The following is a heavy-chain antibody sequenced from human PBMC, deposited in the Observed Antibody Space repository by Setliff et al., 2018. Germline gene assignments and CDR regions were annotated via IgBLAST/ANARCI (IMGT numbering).Heavy chain of an antibody. Sequence: PSETLSLTCTVSGGSISESFWSWIRQPAGKGLEWIGRINVSWSTDYSPSLKSRVTMSVDTAKNEFSLRLTSVTAADTAVYYCAWGPDLTAVGNEYFYGMDVWGQGATVTVSS. CDR1: GGSISESF. CDR2: INVSWST. J-gene: IGHJ6*02. V-gene: IGHV4-4*07. CDR3: AWGPDLTAVGNEYFYGMDV. D-gene: IGHD5-18*01.